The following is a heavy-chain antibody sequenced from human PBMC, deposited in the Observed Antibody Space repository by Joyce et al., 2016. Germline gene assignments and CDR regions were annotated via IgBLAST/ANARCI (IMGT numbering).Heavy chain of an antibody. J-gene: IGHJ3*02. CDR1: GFDFSTYA. CDR3: ARGDPLSRGDAFDI. Sequence: QVQLVESGGGMVQPGRSLRLSCAASGFDFSTYALHWVRQAPGKGLEGVAVISYDGTNRYYAPSVKGRFTISRDNAKDTLYLQMNALRGDDTSVYFCARGDPLSRGDAFDIWGQGTMVTVSS. CDR2: ISYDGTNR. V-gene: IGHV3-30-3*01. D-gene: IGHD2-21*02.